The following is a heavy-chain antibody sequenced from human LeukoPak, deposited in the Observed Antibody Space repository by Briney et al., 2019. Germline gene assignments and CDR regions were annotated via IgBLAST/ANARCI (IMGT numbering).Heavy chain of an antibody. V-gene: IGHV3-13*01. J-gene: IGHJ6*03. D-gene: IGHD3-10*01. Sequence: PGGSLRLSCAASGFTFSSYSMNWVRQAPGKGLEWVSAIGTAGDTYYPGSVKGRFTISRENAKNSLYLQMNSLRAGDTAVYYCARAVSDGSGSYYYYYYMDVWGKGTTVTVSS. CDR2: IGTAGDT. CDR3: ARAVSDGSGSYYYYYYMDV. CDR1: GFTFSSYS.